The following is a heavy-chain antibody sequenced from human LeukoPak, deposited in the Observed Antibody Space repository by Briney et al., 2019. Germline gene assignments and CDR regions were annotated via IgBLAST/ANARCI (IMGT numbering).Heavy chain of an antibody. J-gene: IGHJ4*02. Sequence: VWSLRHSFAASGCTFSSFRLHRVRQAPRKGRESGASISSSSSYIYYADSVKGRFTISRDNAKNSLYLQMNRLRAEGTAGYYCTRDSKLRPDSGSDLADYWGQGTLVTVSS. CDR1: GCTFSSFR. D-gene: IGHD5-12*01. CDR2: ISSSSSYI. CDR3: TRDSKLRPDSGSDLADY. V-gene: IGHV3-21*01.